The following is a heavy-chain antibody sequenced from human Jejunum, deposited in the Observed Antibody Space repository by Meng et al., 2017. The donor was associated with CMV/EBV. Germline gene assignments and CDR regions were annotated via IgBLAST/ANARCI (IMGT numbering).Heavy chain of an antibody. D-gene: IGHD3-3*01. CDR2: IYWNDGK. CDR3: AHMYDFWSVNYFYYGMDV. V-gene: IGHV2-5*01. J-gene: IGHJ6*02. CDR1: TTGVG. Sequence: TTGVGVGWIRQPPGMALEWLALIYWNDGKRYRPGLKSRLTITKVTSKNQVVLTMTNMDPVDTATYYCAHMYDFWSVNYFYYGMDVWGQGTTVTVSS.